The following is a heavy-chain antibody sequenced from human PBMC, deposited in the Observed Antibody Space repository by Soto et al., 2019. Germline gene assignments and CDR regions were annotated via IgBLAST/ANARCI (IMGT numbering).Heavy chain of an antibody. CDR1: GFSFSNAW. Sequence: PGGSLRLSCAASGFSFSNAWMNWVRQAPGKGLEWVGRIKSKTDGGTTDYAAPVKGRFTISRDDSKNTLYLQMNSLKTEDTAVYYCTTSLIAITMVREEYGMDVWXQGTTVTVSS. V-gene: IGHV3-15*07. CDR3: TTSLIAITMVREEYGMDV. D-gene: IGHD3-10*01. J-gene: IGHJ6*02. CDR2: IKSKTDGGTT.